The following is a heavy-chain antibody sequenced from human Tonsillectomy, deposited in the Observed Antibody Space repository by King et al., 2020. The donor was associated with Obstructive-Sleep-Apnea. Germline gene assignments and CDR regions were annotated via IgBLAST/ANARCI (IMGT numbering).Heavy chain of an antibody. CDR3: ARGGDIVVVTTAMRSWYFDL. D-gene: IGHD2-2*01. CDR2: IKQDGSEK. V-gene: IGHV3-7*01. J-gene: IGHJ2*01. Sequence: QLVQSGGGLVQPGGSLRLSCAASGFSFSSYWMSWVRQAPGKGLEWVANIKQDGSEKYYVDSVKGRFTTSRDNAQNSLYLQMNSLRADDTAVYYCARGGDIVVVTTAMRSWYFDLWGRGTLVTVSS. CDR1: GFSFSSYW.